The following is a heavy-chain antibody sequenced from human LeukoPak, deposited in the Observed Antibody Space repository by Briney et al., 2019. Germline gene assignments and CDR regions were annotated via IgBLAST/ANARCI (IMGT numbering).Heavy chain of an antibody. V-gene: IGHV1-2*02. CDR2: INPNSGGT. J-gene: IGHJ3*02. D-gene: IGHD3-10*01. CDR3: AREDPTMVRGVISAFDI. CDR1: GYTFTRYY. Sequence: ASVTVSCKASGYTFTRYYMHWVRQAPGQGLEWMGWINPNSGGTNYAQKYQGRVTMTRDTSISTAHMELSRLRSDDTAVYYCAREDPTMVRGVISAFDIWGHGTMVTVSS.